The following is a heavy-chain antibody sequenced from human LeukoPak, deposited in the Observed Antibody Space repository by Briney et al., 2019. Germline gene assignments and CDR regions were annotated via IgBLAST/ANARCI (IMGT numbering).Heavy chain of an antibody. CDR1: GYTFTSYG. V-gene: IGHV1-18*01. CDR2: ISAYNGNT. CDR3: ARVAVEMATIGDYFDY. J-gene: IGHJ4*02. Sequence: ASVKVSCKASGYTFTSYGISWVRQAPGQGLEWMGWISAYNGNTNYAQKFQGRVTMTTDTSTSTAYMELRSLRSDDTAVYYCARVAVEMATIGDYFDYWGQGTLVTVSS. D-gene: IGHD5-24*01.